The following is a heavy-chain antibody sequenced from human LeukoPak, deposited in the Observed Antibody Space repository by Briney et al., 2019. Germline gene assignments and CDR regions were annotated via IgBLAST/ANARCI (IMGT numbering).Heavy chain of an antibody. CDR3: ARSIAAAGYYYYYYMDV. Sequence: GSSVKVSCKASGGTFSSYAISWVRQAPGQGLEWVGRIIPIFGTANYAQKFQGRVTITTDESTSTAYMELSSLRSEDTAVYYCARSIAAAGYYYYYYMDVWGKGTTVTVSS. CDR2: IIPIFGTA. V-gene: IGHV1-69*05. J-gene: IGHJ6*03. D-gene: IGHD6-13*01. CDR1: GGTFSSYA.